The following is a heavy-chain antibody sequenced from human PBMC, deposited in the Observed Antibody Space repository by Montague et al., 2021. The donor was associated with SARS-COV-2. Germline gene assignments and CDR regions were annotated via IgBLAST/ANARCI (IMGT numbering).Heavy chain of an antibody. D-gene: IGHD3-10*01. V-gene: IGHV3-7*01. CDR1: GFTFSSYW. CDR2: IKEDGSEK. J-gene: IGHJ4*02. CDR3: ARHFGYGRDC. Sequence: SLRLSCAASGFTFSSYWMSWVRQAPGKGLEWVADIKEDGSEKYYVDSLKGRFTISRDNAKNSLYLQMNSLRAEDTAVYYCARHFGYGRDCWGQGTLVTVSS.